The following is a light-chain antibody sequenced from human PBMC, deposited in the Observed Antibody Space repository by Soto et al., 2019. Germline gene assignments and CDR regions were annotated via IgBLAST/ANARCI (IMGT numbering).Light chain of an antibody. J-gene: IGLJ2*01. CDR2: EVS. CDR1: SSDVGSYNL. CDR3: CSCAGSSTFGVV. Sequence: QSALTQPASASGSPGQSITISCTGTSSDVGSYNLVSWYQQPPGKAPKLMIYEVSKPPSGVSNRFSGSKSGNTASLTISGLQAEDEADYYCCSCAGSSTFGVVFGGGTKLTVL. V-gene: IGLV2-23*02.